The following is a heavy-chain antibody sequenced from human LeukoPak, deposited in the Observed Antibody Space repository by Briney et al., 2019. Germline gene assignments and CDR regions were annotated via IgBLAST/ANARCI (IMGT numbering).Heavy chain of an antibody. CDR1: GYTFTRYA. V-gene: IGHV1-3*03. CDR2: INAGNGNT. Sequence: ASVKVSCKASGYTFTRYAMHWVRQAPGQRLEWMGWINAGNGNTKYSQEFQGRVTITRDTSASTAYMELSSLRSEDMAVYYCARERGIAVAEYYFDYWGQGTLVTVSS. D-gene: IGHD6-19*01. CDR3: ARERGIAVAEYYFDY. J-gene: IGHJ4*02.